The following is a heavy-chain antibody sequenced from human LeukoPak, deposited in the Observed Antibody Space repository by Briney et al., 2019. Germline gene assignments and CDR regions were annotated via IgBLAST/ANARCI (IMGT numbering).Heavy chain of an antibody. CDR1: GYTFTSYG. J-gene: IGHJ4*02. Sequence: ASVKVSCKASGYTFTSYGISWVQQAPGQGLEWMGWISAYNGNTNYAQKLQGRVTMTTDTSTSTAYMELRSLRSDDTAVYYCARDWGYYDSSGYYAWGQGTLVTVSS. CDR3: ARDWGYYDSSGYYA. V-gene: IGHV1-18*01. CDR2: ISAYNGNT. D-gene: IGHD3-22*01.